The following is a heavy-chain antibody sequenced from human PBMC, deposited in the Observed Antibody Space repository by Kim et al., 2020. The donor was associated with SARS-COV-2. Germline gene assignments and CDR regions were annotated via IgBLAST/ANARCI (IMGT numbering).Heavy chain of an antibody. V-gene: IGHV3-74*01. CDR2: INPDGRAT. Sequence: GGSLRLSCEASGFTFSSYWLHWVRQVPGKGLVWVSRINPDGRATDYADSVKGRFTISRDNDRNTLYLQMNTLRDEDTAIYYCARGEPKQSCGGDCYLGYWGQGTLVTVSS. J-gene: IGHJ4*02. CDR3: ARGEPKQSCGGDCYLGY. CDR1: GFTFSSYW. D-gene: IGHD2-21*02.